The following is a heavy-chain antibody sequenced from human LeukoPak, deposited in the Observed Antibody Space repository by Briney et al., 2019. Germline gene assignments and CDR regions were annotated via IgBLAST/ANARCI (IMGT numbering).Heavy chain of an antibody. V-gene: IGHV3-30*02. D-gene: IGHD3-22*01. Sequence: GGSLRLSCAASGFTFSSYGMHWVRQAPGKGLEWVAFIRYDGSNKYYADSVKGRFTISRDNSKNTLYLQMNSLRADDTAVYYCAREIYDSSGNIDYWGQGTLVTVSS. CDR2: IRYDGSNK. J-gene: IGHJ4*02. CDR3: AREIYDSSGNIDY. CDR1: GFTFSSYG.